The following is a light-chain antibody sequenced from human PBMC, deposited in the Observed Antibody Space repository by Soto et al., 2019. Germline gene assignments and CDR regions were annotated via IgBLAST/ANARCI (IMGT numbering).Light chain of an antibody. Sequence: IQMTQSPSTLSASVGDRVTITCRASQSISSWLAWYQQKPGKAPKLLIYDASSLESGVPSRFSGSGSGTEFTLTISSLQPDDFATYYCQQYDNWPWTFGQGTKVDIK. V-gene: IGKV1-5*01. CDR1: QSISSW. J-gene: IGKJ1*01. CDR3: QQYDNWPWT. CDR2: DAS.